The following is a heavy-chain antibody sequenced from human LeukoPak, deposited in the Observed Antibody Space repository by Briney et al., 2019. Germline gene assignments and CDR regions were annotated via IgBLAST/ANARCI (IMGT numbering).Heavy chain of an antibody. D-gene: IGHD3-22*01. CDR2: ISWNSGSM. V-gene: IGHV3-9*01. CDR3: AKDMGWYYYDSSGSKGFDY. J-gene: IGHJ4*02. CDR1: GFTFDDYA. Sequence: QPGGSLRLSCAASGFTFDDYAMHWVRQAPGKGLEWVSGISWNSGSMGYADSVKGRFTISRDNAKNSLYLQMNSLRAEDTALYYCAKDMGWYYYDSSGSKGFDYWGQGTLVTVSS.